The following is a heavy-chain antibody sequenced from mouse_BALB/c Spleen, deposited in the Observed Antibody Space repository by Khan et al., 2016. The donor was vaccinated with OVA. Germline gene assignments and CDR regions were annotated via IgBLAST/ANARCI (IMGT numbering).Heavy chain of an antibody. V-gene: IGHV3-5*02. D-gene: IGHD1-1*01. Sequence: EVQLLESGPGLVKPSQTVSLTCTATGITITSGNFRWVWLRPFPGHKLVWFVNIYYSGTVTYNPYLTSRTTITMNASKNQCFLEMNPLTAEDTASYDYARAYGSLYWYFDVWGEGTTVTVSS. CDR2: IYYSGTV. CDR1: GITITSGNFR. J-gene: IGHJ1*01. CDR3: ARAYGSLYWYFDV.